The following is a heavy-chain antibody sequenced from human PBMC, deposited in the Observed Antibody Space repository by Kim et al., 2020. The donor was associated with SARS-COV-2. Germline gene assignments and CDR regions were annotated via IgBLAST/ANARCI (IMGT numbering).Heavy chain of an antibody. V-gene: IGHV3-9*01. D-gene: IGHD5-12*01. J-gene: IGHJ4*02. CDR3: AEDLRVYSGNGHPFDY. Sequence: KGRFTISRDNAKNALYLQMNSLRAEDTALYYCAEDLRVYSGNGHPFDYWGQGTLVTVSS.